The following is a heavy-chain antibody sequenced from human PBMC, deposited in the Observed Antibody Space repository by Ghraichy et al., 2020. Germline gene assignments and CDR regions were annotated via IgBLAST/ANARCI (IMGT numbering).Heavy chain of an antibody. D-gene: IGHD6-13*01. V-gene: IGHV3-74*01. J-gene: IGHJ4*02. CDR1: GLTFISHW. CDR2: INRDGSST. Sequence: GGSLRLSCAVSGLTFISHWMHWVRQAPGKGLEWVSRINRDGSSTDYAHSVKGRFTISRDNAKDTLYLQMNSLRVEDMAVYYCATYSSSWTYFDYWGQGTLVTVSS. CDR3: ATYSSSWTYFDY.